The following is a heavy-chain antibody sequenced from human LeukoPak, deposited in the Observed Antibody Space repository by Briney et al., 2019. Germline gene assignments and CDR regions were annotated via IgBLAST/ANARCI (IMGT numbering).Heavy chain of an antibody. D-gene: IGHD5-24*01. CDR2: IYYSGST. V-gene: IGHV4-39*07. CDR3: AREGGYLQLRYFDY. Sequence: SETLSLTCTVSGGSISNNNYYWGWIRQPPGKGLEWIGTIYYSGSTYYNPSLKSRVTISVDTSRNQFSLRLISVTAADTAVYYCAREGGYLQLRYFDYWGQGALVTVSS. CDR1: GGSISNNNYY. J-gene: IGHJ4*02.